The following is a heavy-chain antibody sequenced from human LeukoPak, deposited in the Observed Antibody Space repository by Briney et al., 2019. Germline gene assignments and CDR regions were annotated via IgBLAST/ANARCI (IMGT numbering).Heavy chain of an antibody. CDR2: IKQDGSEK. D-gene: IGHD6-19*01. V-gene: IGHV3-7*01. J-gene: IGHJ6*03. Sequence: GGSLRLSCAASGFTFSSYWMSWVRQAPGKGLEWVANIKQDGSEKYYVDSVKGRFTISRDNAKNSLYLQMNSLRAEDTAVYYCAKVGAVAGTGYYYMDVWGKGTTVTISS. CDR1: GFTFSSYW. CDR3: AKVGAVAGTGYYYMDV.